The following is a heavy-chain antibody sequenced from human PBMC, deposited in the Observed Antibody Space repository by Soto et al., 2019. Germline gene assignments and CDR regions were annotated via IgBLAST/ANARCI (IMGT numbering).Heavy chain of an antibody. CDR3: ARGSQIAATGTWDY. Sequence: RHDGGNKYYADSVKGRFTISRDNSKNTLYLQMNSLRAEDTAVYYCARGSQIAATGTWDYWGQGTLVTVSS. J-gene: IGHJ4*02. CDR2: RHDGGNK. V-gene: IGHV3-33*01. D-gene: IGHD6-13*01.